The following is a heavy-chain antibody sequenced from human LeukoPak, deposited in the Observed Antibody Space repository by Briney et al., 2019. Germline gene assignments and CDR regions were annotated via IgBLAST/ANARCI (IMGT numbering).Heavy chain of an antibody. V-gene: IGHV4-59*01. CDR1: GGSISSYY. Sequence: SETLSLTCTVSGGSISSYYWSWIRQPPGKGLEWIGYIYYNGITNYNPSLTSRVTISVDTSKNQFSLKLSSVTAADTAVYYCAREEWFDPWGQGTLVTVSS. J-gene: IGHJ5*02. CDR3: AREEWFDP. CDR2: IYYNGIT.